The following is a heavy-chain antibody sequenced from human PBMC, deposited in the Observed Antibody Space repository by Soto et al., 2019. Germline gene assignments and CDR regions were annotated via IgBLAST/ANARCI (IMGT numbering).Heavy chain of an antibody. V-gene: IGHV3-30-3*01. CDR3: ARDPDAWGQGYFDY. Sequence: GGSLRLSCAASGFTFSSYAMHWVRQAPGKGLEWVAVISYDGSNKYYADSVKGRFTISRDNSKNTLYLQMNSLRAEDTAVYYCARDPDAWGQGYFDYWGQGTLVTVSS. CDR1: GFTFSSYA. J-gene: IGHJ4*02. CDR2: ISYDGSNK. D-gene: IGHD7-27*01.